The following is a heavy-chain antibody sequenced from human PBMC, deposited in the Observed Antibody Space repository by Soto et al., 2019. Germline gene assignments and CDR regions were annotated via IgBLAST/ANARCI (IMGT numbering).Heavy chain of an antibody. V-gene: IGHV4-61*01. D-gene: IGHD3-16*01. CDR3: ARDTTMGGYYFDY. CDR1: GGSVSSGSYY. J-gene: IGHJ4*02. CDR2: IFYSGST. Sequence: QVQLQASGPGLVKPSETLSLTCSVSGGSVSSGSYYWSWIRQPPGTGLEWIGYIFYSGSTNYNPSLESRVTISVDTSKNQFSLRLSSVTAADTAVYYCARDTTMGGYYFDYWGQGTMVTVSS.